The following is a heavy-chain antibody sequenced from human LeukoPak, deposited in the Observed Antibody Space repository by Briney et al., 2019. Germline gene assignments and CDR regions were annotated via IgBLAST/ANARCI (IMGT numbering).Heavy chain of an antibody. CDR3: ARVHGGYPFDH. J-gene: IGHJ4*02. V-gene: IGHV3-30*04. Sequence: PGGSLRLSCAASGFTFSDYAMHWVRQTAAKGLEWVALTSYDGTNNYYADSVKGRFTVSRDNSKNSLYLQMNSLRAEDTAVYYCARVHGGYPFDHWGQGTLVTVSS. D-gene: IGHD2-15*01. CDR1: GFTFSDYA. CDR2: TSYDGTNN.